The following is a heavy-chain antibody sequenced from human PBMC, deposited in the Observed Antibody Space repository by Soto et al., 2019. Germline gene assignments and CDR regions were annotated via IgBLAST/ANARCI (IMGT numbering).Heavy chain of an antibody. D-gene: IGHD3-10*01. CDR3: ASSSCLRSGDLFRGLDV. CDR1: GGSFSGYY. J-gene: IGHJ6*02. Sequence: SETLSLTCAVHGGSFSGYYWDWIRQPPGKGLEWIGEVNHGGTSNYNPSLKSRAIISVDTSKNQFSLKLTSVTAEDTALYFCASSSCLRSGDLFRGLDVWGQGTTVTVSS. V-gene: IGHV4-34*01. CDR2: VNHGGTS.